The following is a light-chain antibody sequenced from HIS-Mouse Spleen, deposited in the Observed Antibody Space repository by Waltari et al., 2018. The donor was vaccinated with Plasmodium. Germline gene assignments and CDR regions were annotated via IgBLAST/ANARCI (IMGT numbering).Light chain of an antibody. CDR3: YSAADNNRV. CDR2: KDS. V-gene: IGLV3-27*01. CDR1: VLDKKS. J-gene: IGLJ3*02. Sequence: SYELTQPSSVSVSPAQTARRTRCRDVLDKKSERWFQQKPGQAPVLVIYKDSERPSGSPERFSGSSSGTTVTLTISGAQVEDEADYYCYSAADNNRVFGGGTKLTVL.